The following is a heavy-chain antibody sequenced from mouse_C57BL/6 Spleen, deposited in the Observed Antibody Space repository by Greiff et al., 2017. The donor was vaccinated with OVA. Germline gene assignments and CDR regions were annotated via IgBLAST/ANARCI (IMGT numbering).Heavy chain of an antibody. CDR2: INPSSGYT. CDR3: ARGIYYDYLYAMDY. D-gene: IGHD2-4*01. CDR1: GYTFTSYT. V-gene: IGHV1-4*01. J-gene: IGHJ4*01. Sequence: VQLVESGAELARPGASVKMSCKASGYTFTSYTMHWVKQRPGQGLEWIGYINPSSGYTKYNQKFKDKATLTADKSSSTAYMQLSSLTSEDSAVYYCARGIYYDYLYAMDYWGQGTSVTVSS.